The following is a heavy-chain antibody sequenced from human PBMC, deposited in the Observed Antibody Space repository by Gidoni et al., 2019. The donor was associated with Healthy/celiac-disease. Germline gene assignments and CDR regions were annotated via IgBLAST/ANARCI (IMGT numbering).Heavy chain of an antibody. Sequence: QLQLQESGPGLVKPSETLSLTCTVSGGPISSSSYYWGWIRQPPGKGLEWIGSSYYSGSTYYNPSLKSQVTISVDTTKNQFALKLSYVTAADTAVYDCARPGITGTTADDWFDPGGQGTLVTVSS. CDR2: SYYSGST. CDR3: ARPGITGTTADDWFDP. J-gene: IGHJ5*02. V-gene: IGHV4-39*01. D-gene: IGHD1-7*01. CDR1: GGPISSSSYY.